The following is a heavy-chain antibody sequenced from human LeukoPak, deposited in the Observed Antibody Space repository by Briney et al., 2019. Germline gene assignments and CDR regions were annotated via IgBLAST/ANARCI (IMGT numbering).Heavy chain of an antibody. Sequence: GGSLRLSCAASGFTVSSYYMSWVRQAPGKGLEWVSVIYSGGSTYYADSVKESFTITRDNYKNTPYFQMNSLRAEDTAVYYCARDLYYYGSGGYKIRWFDPWGQGTLVTVSA. CDR2: IYSGGST. J-gene: IGHJ5*02. D-gene: IGHD3-10*01. CDR3: ARDLYYYGSGGYKIRWFDP. CDR1: GFTVSSYY. V-gene: IGHV3-66*01.